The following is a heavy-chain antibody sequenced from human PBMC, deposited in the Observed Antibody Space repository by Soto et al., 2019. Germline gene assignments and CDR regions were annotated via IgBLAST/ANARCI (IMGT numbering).Heavy chain of an antibody. J-gene: IGHJ4*02. CDR3: AKKIICFGELSYSYGY. V-gene: IGHV3-23*01. D-gene: IGHD3-10*01. CDR2: ISGSGGST. CDR1: GFSFSSYA. Sequence: PGGSLRLSCAASGFSFSSYAMSWVRQAPGMGLEWVSAISGSGGSTYYADSVKGRFTISRDNSKNTLYLQMNSLRAEDTAVYYCAKKIICFGELSYSYGYWGQGPRVTVSS.